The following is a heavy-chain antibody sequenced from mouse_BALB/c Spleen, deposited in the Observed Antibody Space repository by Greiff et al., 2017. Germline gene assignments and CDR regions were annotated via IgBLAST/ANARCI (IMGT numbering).Heavy chain of an antibody. V-gene: IGHV5-6-5*01. D-gene: IGHD1-1*01. CDR3: ARGELRKYYFDY. CDR2: ISSGGST. J-gene: IGHJ2*01. CDR1: GFTFSSYA. Sequence: EVKLVESGGGLVKPGGSLKLSCAASGFTFSSYAMSWVRQTPEKRLEWVASISSGGSTYYPDSVKGRFTISRDNARNILYLQMSSLRSEDTAMYYCARGELRKYYFDYWGQGTTLTVSS.